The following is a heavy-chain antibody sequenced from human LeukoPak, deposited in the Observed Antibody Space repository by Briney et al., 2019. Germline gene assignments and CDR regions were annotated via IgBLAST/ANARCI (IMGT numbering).Heavy chain of an antibody. J-gene: IGHJ4*02. CDR3: ARTYDGANDF. CDR2: TYYRSKWYS. Sequence: SQTLSHTCAISGDSVSSKSAAWNWIRQSPSRGLEWLGRTYYRSKWYSEYAVSVKSRITIKPDTSKNKFSLQLNSVTPEDTAVYYCARTYDGANDFWGQGTLVTVSS. D-gene: IGHD3-22*01. V-gene: IGHV6-1*01. CDR1: GDSVSSKSAA.